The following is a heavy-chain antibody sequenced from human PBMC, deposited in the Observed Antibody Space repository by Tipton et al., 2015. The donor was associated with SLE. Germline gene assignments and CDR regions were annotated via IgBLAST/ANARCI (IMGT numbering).Heavy chain of an antibody. CDR1: GFTFSSYS. CDR3: ARGGNVVVPAASLYYYYGMDV. Sequence: SLRLSCAASGFTFSSYSMNWVRQAPGKGLEWVSSISSSSSYIYYADSVKGRFTISRDNAKNSLYLQMNSLRAEDTAVYYCARGGNVVVPAASLYYYYGMDVWGQGTTVTVSS. J-gene: IGHJ6*02. D-gene: IGHD2-2*01. CDR2: ISSSSSYI. V-gene: IGHV3-21*01.